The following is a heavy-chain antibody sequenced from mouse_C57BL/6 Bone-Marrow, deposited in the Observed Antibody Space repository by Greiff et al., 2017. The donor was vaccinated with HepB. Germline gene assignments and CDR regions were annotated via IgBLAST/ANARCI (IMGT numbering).Heavy chain of an antibody. Sequence: QVTLKVSGPGILQPSQTLSLTCSFSGFSLSTFGMGVGWIRQPSGKGLEWLAHIWWDDDKYYNPALKSRLTISKDTSKNQVFLKIANVDTADTATYYCARIPIFYYTQGWYFDVWGTGTTVTVSS. CDR2: IWWDDDK. J-gene: IGHJ1*03. V-gene: IGHV8-8*01. D-gene: IGHD2-1*01. CDR1: GFSLSTFGMG. CDR3: ARIPIFYYTQGWYFDV.